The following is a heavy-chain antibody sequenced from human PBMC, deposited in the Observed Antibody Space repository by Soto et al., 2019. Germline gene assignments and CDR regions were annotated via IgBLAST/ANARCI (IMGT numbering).Heavy chain of an antibody. J-gene: IGHJ6*02. Sequence: QVQLQESGPGLVKPSGTLSLTCAVSGGSISSSNWWSWVRQPPGKGMEWIGEIYHSGSTNYNPSLNSRVTISEDKSKNQFSLKLSSVTAADTAVYYCARHESGAYYYYGMDVWGQGTTVTVSS. CDR2: IYHSGST. CDR1: GGSISSSNW. D-gene: IGHD3-10*01. CDR3: ARHESGAYYYYGMDV. V-gene: IGHV4-4*02.